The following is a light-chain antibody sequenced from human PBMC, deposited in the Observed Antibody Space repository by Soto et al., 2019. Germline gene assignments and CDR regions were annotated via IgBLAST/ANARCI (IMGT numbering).Light chain of an antibody. V-gene: IGKV1-39*01. Sequence: DIQMTQSPSSLSASVGDRVTITCRTSQSISRYLNWYQQKPGKAPNLLIYVASSLHSEVPSRFSGSGSGTDFTLTITSLQPEDFATYYCQQSYGTPITFGQGTRLEIK. CDR2: VAS. CDR1: QSISRY. J-gene: IGKJ5*01. CDR3: QQSYGTPIT.